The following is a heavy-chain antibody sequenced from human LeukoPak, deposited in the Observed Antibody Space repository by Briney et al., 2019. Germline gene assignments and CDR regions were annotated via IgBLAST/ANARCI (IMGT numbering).Heavy chain of an antibody. Sequence: SETLSLTCTVSGGSISSSSYYWGWIRQPPGKGLEWIGSIYYSGSTYYNPSLESRVTISVDTSKNQFSLKLSSVTAADTAVYYCARPRIRDGYNWEYCGQGTLVTVSS. CDR3: ARPRIRDGYNWEY. V-gene: IGHV4-39*01. D-gene: IGHD5-24*01. CDR1: GGSISSSSYY. CDR2: IYYSGST. J-gene: IGHJ4*02.